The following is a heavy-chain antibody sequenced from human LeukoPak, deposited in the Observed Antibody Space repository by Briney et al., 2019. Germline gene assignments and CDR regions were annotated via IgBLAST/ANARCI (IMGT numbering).Heavy chain of an antibody. D-gene: IGHD6-13*01. V-gene: IGHV3-7*03. CDR2: IKQDGSEK. CDR3: ATSTAAAGTD. Sequence: GGSLRLSCAASGFTFSNLWMSWVRQAPGKGLKWVANIKQDGSEKYYVDSVKGRFTISRDNAQNSLYLQMNSLRAEDTAIYYCATSTAAAGTDWGQGTLVTVSS. CDR1: GFTFSNLW. J-gene: IGHJ4*02.